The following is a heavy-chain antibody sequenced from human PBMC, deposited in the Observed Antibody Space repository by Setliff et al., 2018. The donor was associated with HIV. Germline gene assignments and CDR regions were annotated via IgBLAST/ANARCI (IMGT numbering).Heavy chain of an antibody. D-gene: IGHD3-9*01. CDR2: IYTSGST. V-gene: IGHV4-38-2*01. CDR3: AGGDILTGYYSRAFDI. CDR1: GYSISSGYY. Sequence: PSETLSLTCAVSGYSISSGYYWGWIRQPPGKGLEWIGNIYTSGSTNYNPSLKSRVTISVDTSKNQFSLKLSSVTAADTAVYYCAGGDILTGYYSRAFDIWGQGTMVTVSS. J-gene: IGHJ3*02.